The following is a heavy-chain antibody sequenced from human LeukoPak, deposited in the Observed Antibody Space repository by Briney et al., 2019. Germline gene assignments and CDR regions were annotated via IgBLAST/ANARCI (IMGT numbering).Heavy chain of an antibody. D-gene: IGHD5-18*01. V-gene: IGHV1-69*06. CDR2: IIPIFGTA. CDR1: GGTFSSYA. CDR3: ARAQGYSYGINDY. Sequence: ASVKVSCKASGGTFSSYAISWVRQAPGQGLEWTGGIIPIFGTANYAQKFQGRVTITADKSTSTAYMELSSLRSEDTAVYYCARAQGYSYGINDYWGQGTLVTVSS. J-gene: IGHJ4*02.